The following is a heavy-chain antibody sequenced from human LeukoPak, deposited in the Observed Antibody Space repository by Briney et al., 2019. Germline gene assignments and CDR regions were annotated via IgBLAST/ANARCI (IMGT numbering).Heavy chain of an antibody. V-gene: IGHV1-2*06. Sequence: ASVKVSCKASGYTFTGYYMHWVRQAPGQGLEWMGRINPNSGGTNYAQKFQGRVTMTRDTSISTAYMELSRLRSDDTAVYYCARGYYDSSGYYKNWGQGTLVTASS. D-gene: IGHD3-22*01. CDR1: GYTFTGYY. CDR2: INPNSGGT. J-gene: IGHJ4*02. CDR3: ARGYYDSSGYYKN.